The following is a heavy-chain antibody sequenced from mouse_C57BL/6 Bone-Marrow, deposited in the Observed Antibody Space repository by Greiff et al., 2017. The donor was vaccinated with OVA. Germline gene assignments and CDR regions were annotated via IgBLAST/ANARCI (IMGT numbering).Heavy chain of an antibody. CDR2: IRLKSDNYAT. J-gene: IGHJ3*01. D-gene: IGHD2-2*01. CDR1: GFTFSNYW. V-gene: IGHV6-3*01. Sequence: EVKVEESGGGLVQPGGSMKLSCVASGFTFSNYWMNWVRQSPDKGLEWVAQIRLKSDNYATHYAESVKGRFTISRDDSKSSVYLQMNNLRAEDTGIYYCSLWLRRFAYWGQGTLVTVSA. CDR3: SLWLRRFAY.